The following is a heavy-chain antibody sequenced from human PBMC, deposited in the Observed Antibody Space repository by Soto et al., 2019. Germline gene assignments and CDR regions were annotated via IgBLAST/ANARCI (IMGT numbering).Heavy chain of an antibody. Sequence: GASVKVSCKASGYTFTGYYMHWVRQAPGQGLEWMGWINPNSGGTNYAQKFQGWVTMTRDTSISTACMELSRLRSDDTAVYYCARAVPCSGGSCYDWFDPWGQGTLVTVSS. V-gene: IGHV1-2*04. CDR1: GYTFTGYY. CDR2: INPNSGGT. D-gene: IGHD2-15*01. CDR3: ARAVPCSGGSCYDWFDP. J-gene: IGHJ5*02.